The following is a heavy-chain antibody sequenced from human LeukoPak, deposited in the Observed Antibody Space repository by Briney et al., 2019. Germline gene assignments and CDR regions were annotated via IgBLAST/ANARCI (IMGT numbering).Heavy chain of an antibody. D-gene: IGHD3-10*01. V-gene: IGHV3-48*03. Sequence: QPGGSLRLSCAASGFTFSSYEMNWVSQAPGKGLEWVSYISSSGSTIYYADSVKGRFTISRDNSKNTLYLQMNSLRAEDTAVYYCARATGYYYGSGSYQNWGQGTLVTVSS. J-gene: IGHJ4*02. CDR2: ISSSGSTI. CDR1: GFTFSSYE. CDR3: ARATGYYYGSGSYQN.